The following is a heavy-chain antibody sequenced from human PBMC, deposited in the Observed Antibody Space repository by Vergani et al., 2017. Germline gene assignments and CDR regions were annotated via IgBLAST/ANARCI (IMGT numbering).Heavy chain of an antibody. CDR3: ARLYGRDSSGSKYFDY. J-gene: IGHJ4*02. V-gene: IGHV5-51*01. CDR2: IHPADSDT. D-gene: IGHD3-22*01. CDR1: GYSFTNYW. Sequence: EVQLVQSGAEVKKPGESLKISCQISGYSFTNYWIGWLRQMPGKGLEWMGLIHPADSDTRYSPSFQGQVTISVDKSISTAYLQRSSLRASDSAMYYCARLYGRDSSGSKYFDYWGQGTLVTVSS.